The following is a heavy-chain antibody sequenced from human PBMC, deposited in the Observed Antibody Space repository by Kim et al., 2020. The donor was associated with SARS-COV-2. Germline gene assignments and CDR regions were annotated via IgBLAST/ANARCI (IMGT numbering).Heavy chain of an antibody. D-gene: IGHD3-16*01. V-gene: IGHV7-4-1*02. CDR3: AIHHFDSRADYEENYFDY. J-gene: IGHJ4*01. CDR1: GYIFSTYA. CDR2: INTDTGYP. Sequence: ASVKVSCKASGYIFSTYAMNWVRQAPGHALEWLGWINTDTGYPTYAQDLAGRFVFSLDTPVHTAYLHISSLKAAHTAVYFCAIHHFDSRADYEENYFDYW.